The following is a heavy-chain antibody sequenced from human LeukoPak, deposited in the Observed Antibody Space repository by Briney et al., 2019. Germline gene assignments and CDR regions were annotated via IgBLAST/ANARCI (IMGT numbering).Heavy chain of an antibody. J-gene: IGHJ3*02. CDR1: GGSISSYY. D-gene: IGHD3-22*01. V-gene: IGHV4-4*07. CDR3: ARGHYYDSSGYYTYDAFDI. Sequence: SETLSLTCTVSGGSISSYYWSWIRQPAGKGLEWIGRIYTSGSTNYNPSLKSRVTMSVDTSKNRFSLKLSSVTAADTAVYYCARGHYYDSSGYYTYDAFDIWGQGTMVTVSS. CDR2: IYTSGST.